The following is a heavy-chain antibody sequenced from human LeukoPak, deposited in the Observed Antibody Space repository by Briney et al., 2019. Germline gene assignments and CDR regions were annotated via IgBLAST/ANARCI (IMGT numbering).Heavy chain of an antibody. CDR2: ISYDGSNK. J-gene: IGHJ4*02. CDR1: GFTFSSYG. CDR3: ARDGNRYSGSYFDY. V-gene: IGHV3-30*03. Sequence: GGSLRLSCAASGFTFSSYGMHWVRQAPGKGLEWVAVISYDGSNKYYADSVKGRFTISRDNSKNTLYLQMNSLRAEDTAVYYCARDGNRYSGSYFDYWGQGTLVTVSS. D-gene: IGHD1-26*01.